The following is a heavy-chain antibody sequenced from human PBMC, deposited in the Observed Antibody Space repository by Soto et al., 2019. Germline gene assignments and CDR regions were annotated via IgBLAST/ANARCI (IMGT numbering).Heavy chain of an antibody. CDR1: GGSISSGDYY. CDR2: IYYSGST. V-gene: IGHV4-30-4*01. CDR3: ARVSRTIVVVPAAISGLYFDY. D-gene: IGHD2-2*01. J-gene: IGHJ4*02. Sequence: SETLSLTCTVSGGSISSGDYYWSWIRQPPGKGLEWIGYIYYSGSTYYNPSLKSRVTISVDTSKNQFSLKLSSVTAADTAVYYCARVSRTIVVVPAAISGLYFDYWGQGPLVTVSS.